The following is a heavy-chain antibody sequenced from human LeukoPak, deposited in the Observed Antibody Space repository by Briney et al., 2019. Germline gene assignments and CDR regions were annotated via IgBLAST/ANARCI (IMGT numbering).Heavy chain of an antibody. CDR1: GFTFSSYS. CDR2: ISSSSSYI. CDR3: AKDRSIGTYYTFDH. J-gene: IGHJ4*02. D-gene: IGHD1-26*01. Sequence: GGSLRLSCAASGFTFSSYSMNWVRQAPGKGLEWVSSISSSSSYIYYADSVKGRFTISRDNAKNSLYLQMSGLTAADTAVYYCAKDRSIGTYYTFDHWGQGTLVTVSS. V-gene: IGHV3-21*04.